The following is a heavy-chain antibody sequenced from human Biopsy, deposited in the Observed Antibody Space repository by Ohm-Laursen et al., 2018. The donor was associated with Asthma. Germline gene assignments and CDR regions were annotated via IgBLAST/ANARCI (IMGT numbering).Heavy chain of an antibody. CDR2: IYWDDDK. CDR1: GFSLSTSGGG. J-gene: IGHJ4*02. Sequence: TQTLTLTCTFSGFSLSTSGGGVGWIRQPPGKALEWLGYIYWDDDKRYSPSLQSRLTITRDTPKGQVVLTMTNMGPVDTGTYYCVHTLVGLKAFDFWGQGTLVTVSS. V-gene: IGHV2-5*02. CDR3: VHTLVGLKAFDF. D-gene: IGHD1-26*01.